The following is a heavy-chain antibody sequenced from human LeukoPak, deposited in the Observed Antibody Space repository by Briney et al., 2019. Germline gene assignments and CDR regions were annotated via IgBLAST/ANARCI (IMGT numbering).Heavy chain of an antibody. CDR3: AKERPRRSYYDSSGYYF. V-gene: IGHV3-23*01. D-gene: IGHD3-22*01. CDR2: ISGSGGST. CDR1: GFTFSTNA. Sequence: GGSLRLSCLTSGFTFSTNAMSWVRQAPGKGLEWVSAISGSGGSTYYADSVKGRFTISRDDSKNTLYLQMNSLRAEDTAVYYCAKERPRRSYYDSSGYYFWGQGTLVTVSS. J-gene: IGHJ4*02.